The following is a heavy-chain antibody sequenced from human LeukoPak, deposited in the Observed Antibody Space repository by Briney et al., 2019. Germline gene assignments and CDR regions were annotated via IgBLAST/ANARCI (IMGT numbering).Heavy chain of an antibody. J-gene: IGHJ4*02. D-gene: IGHD4-17*01. V-gene: IGHV3-30*02. Sequence: PGGSLRLSCAASGFSDSGSGIHWVRQAPGKGLDWLAFIQYDGRNKYYADSVKGRFTMSRDNSKNTLTMFLQMNSLRVEDTAVYYCAKGGDYALDYWGQGTLVTVSS. CDR2: IQYDGRNK. CDR1: GFSDSGSG. CDR3: AKGGDYALDY.